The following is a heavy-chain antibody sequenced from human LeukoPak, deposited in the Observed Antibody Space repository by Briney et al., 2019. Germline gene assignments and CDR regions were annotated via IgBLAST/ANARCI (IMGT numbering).Heavy chain of an antibody. CDR3: ARRYSSSSPPEDY. J-gene: IGHJ4*02. V-gene: IGHV4-39*07. CDR2: IYYSGST. Sequence: SETLSLTCTVSGGSISSSNYYWGWIRQPLGKGLEWIGSIYYSGSTYYNPSLKSRVTISVDTSKNQFSLKLSSVTAADTAVYYCARRYSSSSPPEDYWGQGTLVTVSS. CDR1: GGSISSSNYY. D-gene: IGHD6-6*01.